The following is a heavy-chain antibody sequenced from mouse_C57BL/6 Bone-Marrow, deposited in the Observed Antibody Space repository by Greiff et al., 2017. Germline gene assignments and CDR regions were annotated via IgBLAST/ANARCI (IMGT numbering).Heavy chain of an antibody. CDR2: IYPSDSET. CDR3: ARSPLYYYGSSPYYAMDY. J-gene: IGHJ4*01. V-gene: IGHV1-61*01. CDR1: GYTFTSYW. D-gene: IGHD1-1*01. Sequence: QVQLQQPGAELVRPGSSVKLSCKASGYTFTSYWMDWVKQRPGQGLEWIGNIYPSDSETNYNQKFKDKATLTVDKSSSTAYMQLSSLTSEDSAVYYCARSPLYYYGSSPYYAMDYWGQGTSVTVSS.